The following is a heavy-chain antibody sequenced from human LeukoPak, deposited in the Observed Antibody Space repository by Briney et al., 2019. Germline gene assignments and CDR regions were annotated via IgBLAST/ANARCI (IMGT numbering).Heavy chain of an antibody. V-gene: IGHV3-49*04. CDR3: TRDQTPYY. CDR1: GFTFSSYD. CDR2: ISSEAYGGTP. J-gene: IGHJ4*02. Sequence: GGSLRLSCAASGFTFSSYDMTWVRQAPGKGLEWVGFISSEAYGGTPEYAASVKGRFTISRDDSKSIAYLQMNSLKTEDTAVYYCTRDQTPYYWGQGTLVTVSS.